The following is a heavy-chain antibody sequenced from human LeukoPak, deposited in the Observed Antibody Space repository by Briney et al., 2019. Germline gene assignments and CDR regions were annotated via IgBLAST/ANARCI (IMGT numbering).Heavy chain of an antibody. D-gene: IGHD5-18*01. CDR3: AKGSGRGYSYGFDY. V-gene: IGHV3-23*01. CDR1: GFTFSSYA. Sequence: GGSLRLSCAASGFTFSSYAMSWVRQAPGKGLEWVSAISGSGGSTYYADSVKGRFTISRDNSKNTLYLKMNSLRAEDTAVYYCAKGSGRGYSYGFDYWGQGTLVTVSS. CDR2: ISGSGGST. J-gene: IGHJ4*02.